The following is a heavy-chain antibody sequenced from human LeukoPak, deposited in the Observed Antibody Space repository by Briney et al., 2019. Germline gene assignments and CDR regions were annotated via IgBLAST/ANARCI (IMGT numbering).Heavy chain of an antibody. Sequence: GGSLRLSCAASGFTVSSNYISWVRQAPGQGLEWMGGIIPIFGTANYAQKFQGRVTITADESTSTAYMELSSLRSEDTAVYYCARDRLLTGEGYYFDYWGQGTLVTVSS. J-gene: IGHJ4*02. CDR2: IIPIFGTA. CDR3: ARDRLLTGEGYYFDY. D-gene: IGHD7-27*01. CDR1: GFTVSSNY. V-gene: IGHV1-69*01.